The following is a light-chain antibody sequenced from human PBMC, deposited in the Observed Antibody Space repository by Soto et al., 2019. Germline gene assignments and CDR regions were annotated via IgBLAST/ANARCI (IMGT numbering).Light chain of an antibody. CDR1: SSNIGGNA. CDR3: AAWDDSLNGHV. J-gene: IGLJ1*01. Sequence: GKIGEGGGIFKKEDSSNIGGNAVTWYQQLPGTAPKLLIYISNRRPSGGADRLSGDKSGTAASLAMRGHLSEDEADYYCAAWDDSLNGHVFGSGTQVTVL. V-gene: IGLV1-44*01. CDR2: ISN.